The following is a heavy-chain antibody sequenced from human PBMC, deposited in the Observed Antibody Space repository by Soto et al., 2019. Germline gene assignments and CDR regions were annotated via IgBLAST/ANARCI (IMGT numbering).Heavy chain of an antibody. Sequence: QVQLVQSGAEVKKPGASVKVSCRTSGYTFTHYYIHWVRQAPGQGLEWLGIINPASGSTNFAQDFKGRVTLTMDTSTTTVYMGLSCLRAEDTVIFYCARDLAACDHWGQGTLVTVSS. V-gene: IGHV1-46*01. CDR2: INPASGST. J-gene: IGHJ4*02. D-gene: IGHD6-25*01. CDR3: ARDLAACDH. CDR1: GYTFTHYY.